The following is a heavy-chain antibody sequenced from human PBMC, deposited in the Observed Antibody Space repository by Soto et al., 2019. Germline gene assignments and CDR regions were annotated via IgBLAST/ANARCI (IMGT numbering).Heavy chain of an antibody. CDR2: ISGGGDTT. J-gene: IGHJ4*02. D-gene: IGHD6-13*01. V-gene: IGHV3-23*01. Sequence: EVQLLESGGGLVQPGESLRPSWAGPGSTLNNYAMTWVRQAPGKGPERVSAISGGGDTTYYAASVKGRFTISRDNSKNTLYLQMNSLRAEDTAVYYCAKHGPQYSSSLTHYWGQGTLVTVSA. CDR3: AKHGPQYSSSLTHY. CDR1: GSTLNNYA.